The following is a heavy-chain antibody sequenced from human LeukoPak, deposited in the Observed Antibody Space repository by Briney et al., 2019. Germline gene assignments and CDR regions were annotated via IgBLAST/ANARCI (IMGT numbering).Heavy chain of an antibody. Sequence: PSETLSLTCTVSGGSISSGDYYWSWIRQPPGKGLECIGYIYYRGSTYYNPSLKSRLTISVDTSKNQFSLRLSSVTAADTAVYYCARGSWSSSIDYWGQGTLVTVSS. J-gene: IGHJ4*02. V-gene: IGHV4-30-4*01. CDR2: IYYRGST. CDR1: GGSISSGDYY. D-gene: IGHD6-6*01. CDR3: ARGSWSSSIDY.